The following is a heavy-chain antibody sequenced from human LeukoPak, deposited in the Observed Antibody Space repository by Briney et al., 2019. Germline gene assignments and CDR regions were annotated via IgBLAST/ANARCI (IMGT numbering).Heavy chain of an antibody. J-gene: IGHJ4*02. CDR3: ARHSSSWYVGTFDY. Sequence: GGSLRLSCAASGFTFSSYGMHWVRQAPGKGLEWVAVIWYDGSNKYYADSVKGRFTISRDNSKNTLYLQMNSLRAEDTAVYYCARHSSSWYVGTFDYWGQGTLVTVSS. V-gene: IGHV3-33*01. D-gene: IGHD6-13*01. CDR2: IWYDGSNK. CDR1: GFTFSSYG.